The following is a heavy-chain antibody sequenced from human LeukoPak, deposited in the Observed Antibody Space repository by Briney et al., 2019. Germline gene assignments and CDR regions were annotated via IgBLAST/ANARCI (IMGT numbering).Heavy chain of an antibody. CDR1: GYTFTSYY. CDR2: INPRGGST. D-gene: IGHD3-10*01. J-gene: IGHJ4*02. CDR3: AREIYPGYMDRGVRH. V-gene: IGHV1-46*01. Sequence: ASVKVSCKASGYTFTSYYMHWVRQAPGQGLEWMGIINPRGGSTSYAQKFQGRVTMTRDTSTSTVYMELSSLRSEDTAVYYCAREIYPGYMDRGVRHWGQGTLVTVSS.